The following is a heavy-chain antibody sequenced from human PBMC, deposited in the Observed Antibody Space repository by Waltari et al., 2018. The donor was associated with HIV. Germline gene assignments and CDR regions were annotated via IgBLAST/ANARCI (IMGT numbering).Heavy chain of an antibody. J-gene: IGHJ6*02. Sequence: QVKLVESEGGVVQPRGSLSLSCAASGFTCNNFGIYLVRQAPGKGLEWVAYISNDGSNKKYGDSVKGRFTISRDNSKNTVHLEMKSLRVEDTAVYYCAKDNGFGTYYYYYGMDVWGQGTAVTVSS. D-gene: IGHD1-1*01. CDR3: AKDNGFGTYYYYYGMDV. CDR2: ISNDGSNK. CDR1: GFTCNNFG. V-gene: IGHV3-30*02.